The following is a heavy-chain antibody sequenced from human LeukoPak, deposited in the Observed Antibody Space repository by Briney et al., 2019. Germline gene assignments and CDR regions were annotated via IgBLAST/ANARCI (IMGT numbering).Heavy chain of an antibody. J-gene: IGHJ4*02. CDR3: ARDRSLSSFGELFI. Sequence: GRSLRLSCAASGFTFRSYAVHWVRQAPGRGLEWVAVVSYDGSNKYYTDSVRGRFTISRDNSKNTLYLQMNSLRAEDTALYYCARDRSLSSFGELFIWGQGTLDTVSS. V-gene: IGHV3-30*10. D-gene: IGHD3-10*01. CDR2: VSYDGSNK. CDR1: GFTFRSYA.